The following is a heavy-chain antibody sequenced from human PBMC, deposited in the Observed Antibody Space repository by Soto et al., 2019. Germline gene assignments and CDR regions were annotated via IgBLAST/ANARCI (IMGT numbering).Heavy chain of an antibody. CDR3: ARWGNWKVSDY. CDR2: IWYDGSEK. J-gene: IGHJ4*02. CDR1: GFTFSSHG. D-gene: IGHD1-1*01. Sequence: GSLRLSCAASGFTFSSHGMHWVRQAPGKGLEWVAVIWYDGSEKYYGDSVKGRFTISRDNSKNTLYLQMNSLRVEDTAVYYCARWGNWKVSDYWGQGTLVTV. V-gene: IGHV3-33*01.